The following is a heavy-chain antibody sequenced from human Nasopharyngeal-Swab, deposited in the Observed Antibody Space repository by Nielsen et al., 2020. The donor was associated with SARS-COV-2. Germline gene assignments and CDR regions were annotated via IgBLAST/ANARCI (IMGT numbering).Heavy chain of an antibody. Sequence: VRQMPGKGLEWIAEVNHRGSTNHNPSLKSRVTISMDRSKIQFSLKVTSVTAADTAVYYCARSGLFTLGPYSYYYMDVWGKGTTVTVSS. D-gene: IGHD2-21*01. J-gene: IGHJ6*03. CDR2: VNHRGST. V-gene: IGHV4-4*02. CDR3: ARSGLFTLGPYSYYYMDV.